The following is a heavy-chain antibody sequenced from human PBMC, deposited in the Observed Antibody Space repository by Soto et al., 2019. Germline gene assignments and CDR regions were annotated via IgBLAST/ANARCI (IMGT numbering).Heavy chain of an antibody. CDR1: GGSIRSNIYY. CDR2: VDYSGST. Sequence: QLQLQESGPGLVKPSETLSLTCSVSGGSIRSNIYYWGWIRQPPGKGLEWIATVDYSGSTYYTPSLKNRVPISADTSNNQCSLRLNSVTAADTAVYYCARQHYYDSSGYYTWNWGQGTMVTVSS. J-gene: IGHJ4*02. V-gene: IGHV4-39*01. CDR3: ARQHYYDSSGYYTWN. D-gene: IGHD3-22*01.